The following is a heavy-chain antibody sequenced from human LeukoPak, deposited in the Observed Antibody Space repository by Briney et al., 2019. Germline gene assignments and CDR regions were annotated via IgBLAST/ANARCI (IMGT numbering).Heavy chain of an antibody. CDR2: IYTSGST. CDR1: GGSISSYY. V-gene: IGHV4-4*07. CDR3: ARDNYGDHPYYYYYGMDV. D-gene: IGHD4-17*01. Sequence: SETLSLTCTVSGGSISSYYWSWIRQPAGKGLEWIGRIYTSGSTNYNPSLKSRVTMSVDTSKNQFSLKLSSVTAADTAVYYCARDNYGDHPYYYYYGMDVWGQGTTVTVYS. J-gene: IGHJ6*02.